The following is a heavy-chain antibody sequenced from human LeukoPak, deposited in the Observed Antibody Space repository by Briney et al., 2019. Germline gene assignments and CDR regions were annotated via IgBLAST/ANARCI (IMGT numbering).Heavy chain of an antibody. CDR3: ARGLQYQLLKALGYYYMDV. CDR2: IIPISGTA. D-gene: IGHD2-2*01. V-gene: IGHV1-69*05. CDR1: GGTFSSYA. Sequence: GASVKVSCKASGGTFSSYAIAWVRQPPGQGPEWMGGIIPISGTANYAQKFQGRVAIATDDSTSTAYMELSSLTADDTAVYYCARGLQYQLLKALGYYYMDVWGEGTTVTVSS. J-gene: IGHJ6*03.